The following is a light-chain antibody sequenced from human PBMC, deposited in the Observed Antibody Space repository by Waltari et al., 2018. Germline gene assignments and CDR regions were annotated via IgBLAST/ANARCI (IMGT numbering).Light chain of an antibody. CDR1: SSDVGSYNY. CDR2: DVT. J-gene: IGLJ2*01. V-gene: IGLV2-14*03. CDR3: SSYMDTTTLEL. Sequence: QSALTQPASVSGSPGQSITISCTGTSSDVGSYNYVSWYQQHPGKAPKLIIYDVTNRPSGVSNRFYGSKSGNTASLTISGLQAEDEADYYCSSYMDTTTLELFGGGTSLTVL.